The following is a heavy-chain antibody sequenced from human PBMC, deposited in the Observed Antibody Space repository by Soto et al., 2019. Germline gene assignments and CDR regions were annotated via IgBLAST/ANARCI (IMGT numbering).Heavy chain of an antibody. D-gene: IGHD3-22*01. CDR1: GGSVNTAPYH. CDR2: IYYTGST. CDR3: ARDHHSYYDTSGYYPYFDF. Sequence: LSLTCTVSGGSVNTAPYHWSWIRQSPRNGLEWIGNIYYTGSTNYNPSFESRVAISLDTSNNQFSLRLTSLTAADTAVYFCARDHHSYYDTSGYYPYFDFWGQGTLVTVSS. V-gene: IGHV4-61*01. J-gene: IGHJ4*02.